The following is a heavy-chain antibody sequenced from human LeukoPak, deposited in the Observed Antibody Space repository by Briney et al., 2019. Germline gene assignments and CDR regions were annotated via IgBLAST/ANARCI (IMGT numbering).Heavy chain of an antibody. D-gene: IGHD6-6*01. CDR1: GGSFSGYY. Sequence: SETLSLTCAVYGGSFSGYYWSWIRQPPGKGLEWIGEINHSGSTNYNPSLKSRVTISVDTSKNQFSLKLSSVTAADTAVYYCARDSGQQLVEFNDAFDIWGQGTMVTVSS. CDR3: ARDSGQQLVEFNDAFDI. CDR2: INHSGST. V-gene: IGHV4-34*01. J-gene: IGHJ3*02.